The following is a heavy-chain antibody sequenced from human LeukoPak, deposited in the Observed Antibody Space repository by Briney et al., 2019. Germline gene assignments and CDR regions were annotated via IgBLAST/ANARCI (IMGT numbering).Heavy chain of an antibody. CDR3: ARDSGGDGFDP. V-gene: IGHV3-13*01. Sequence: PGGSLRLSCAASGFTFSSYDMHWVRQATGKGLEWVSAIGTASDTYYPGSVKGRFTISRENAKNSLYLQMNSLRAGDTAVYYCARDSGGDGFDPWGQGTLVTVSS. J-gene: IGHJ5*02. CDR1: GFTFSSYD. CDR2: IGTASDT.